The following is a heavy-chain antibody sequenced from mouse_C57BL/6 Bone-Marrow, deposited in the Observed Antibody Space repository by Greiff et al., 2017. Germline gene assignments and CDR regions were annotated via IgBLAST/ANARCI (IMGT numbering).Heavy chain of an antibody. Sequence: EVQLQQSGAELVRPGASVKLSCTASGFNIKDDYMHWVKQRPEQGLEWIGWIDPENGDTEYASKLQGKATITADTSTNTAYLQLSSLTSEETAVYYCTTNYYGSSYPYLYFDVWGTGTTVTVSS. D-gene: IGHD1-1*01. CDR1: GFNIKDDY. J-gene: IGHJ1*03. CDR3: TTNYYGSSYPYLYFDV. CDR2: IDPENGDT. V-gene: IGHV14-4*01.